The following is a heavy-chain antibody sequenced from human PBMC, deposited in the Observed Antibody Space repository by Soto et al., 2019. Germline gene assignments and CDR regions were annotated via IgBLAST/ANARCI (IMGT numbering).Heavy chain of an antibody. CDR1: GGTFSSYA. D-gene: IGHD3-3*01. CDR3: ARREGYYEFWSGYTYYYYGMDV. J-gene: IGHJ6*02. Sequence: QVQLVQSGAEVKKPGSSVKVSCKASGGTFSSYAISWVRQAPGQGLEWMGGIIPIFGTANYAQKFQGRVTITADESTSTAYMALSSLSSEDTAVYYCARREGYYEFWSGYTYYYYGMDVWGQGTTVTVSS. V-gene: IGHV1-69*01. CDR2: IIPIFGTA.